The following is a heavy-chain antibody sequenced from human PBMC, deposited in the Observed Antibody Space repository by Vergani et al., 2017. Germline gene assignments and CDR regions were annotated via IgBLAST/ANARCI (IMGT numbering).Heavy chain of an antibody. J-gene: IGHJ6*02. CDR2: ISSSSSYI. V-gene: IGHV3-21*01. D-gene: IGHD2/OR15-2a*01. Sequence: EVQLVESGGGLVKPGGSLRLSCAASGFTFSSYSMNWVRQAPGKGLEWVSSISSSSSYIYYADSVKGRFTISRDNAKNSLYLQMNSLRAEDTAVYYCARDHEDNIRVQYYGMDVWGQGTTVTVSS. CDR1: GFTFSSYS. CDR3: ARDHEDNIRVQYYGMDV.